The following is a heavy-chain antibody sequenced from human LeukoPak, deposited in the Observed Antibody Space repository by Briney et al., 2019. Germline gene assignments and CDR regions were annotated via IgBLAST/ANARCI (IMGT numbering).Heavy chain of an antibody. D-gene: IGHD2-15*01. CDR2: ISGSGGST. J-gene: IGHJ4*02. Sequence: PGGSLRLSCAASGFTFSSYAMSWVRQAPGKGLEWVSAISGSGGSTYYADSVKGRFTISRDNSKNTLYLQMNSLRAEDTAVYYCAKDRLYCSGGSCPEYYFDYWGQGTLVTVFS. CDR1: GFTFSSYA. CDR3: AKDRLYCSGGSCPEYYFDY. V-gene: IGHV3-23*01.